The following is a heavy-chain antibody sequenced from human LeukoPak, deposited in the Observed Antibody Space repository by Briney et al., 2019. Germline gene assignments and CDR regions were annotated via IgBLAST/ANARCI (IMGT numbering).Heavy chain of an antibody. CDR3: AKGEGYYYYGMDV. Sequence: GGFLRLSCAASGFTFISYAMSWVRQAPGKGLEWVSAISGSGGSTYYADSVKGRFTISRDNSKNTLYLQMNSLRAEDTAVYYCAKGEGYYYYGMDVWGQGTTVTVSS. CDR1: GFTFISYA. CDR2: ISGSGGST. V-gene: IGHV3-23*01. D-gene: IGHD3-16*01. J-gene: IGHJ6*02.